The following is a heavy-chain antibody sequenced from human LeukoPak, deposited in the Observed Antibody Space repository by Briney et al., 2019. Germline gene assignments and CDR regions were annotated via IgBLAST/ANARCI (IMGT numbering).Heavy chain of an antibody. Sequence: ASVKVSCKASGYTFTSYGIIWVRQAPGQGLEWMGWISAYNGNTNYAQKLQGRVTMTTDTSTSTAYMELRSLRSDDTAVYYCASNRWGSSFAYYYYYMDVWGKGTTVTVSS. V-gene: IGHV1-18*01. J-gene: IGHJ6*03. CDR1: GYTFTSYG. CDR2: ISAYNGNT. CDR3: ASNRWGSSFAYYYYYMDV. D-gene: IGHD3-16*01.